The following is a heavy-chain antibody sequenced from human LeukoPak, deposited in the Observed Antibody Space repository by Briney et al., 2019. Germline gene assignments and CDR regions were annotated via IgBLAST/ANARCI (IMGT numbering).Heavy chain of an antibody. CDR1: GGSISGSSYY. J-gene: IGHJ5*02. CDR2: IYYSGST. CDR3: AKGEEYQSRAAPGLGGFDP. Sequence: SETLSLTCTVSGGSISGSSYYWGWIRQPPGKGLEWIGSIYYSGSTYYNPSLKSRVTISVDTSKNQFSLKLSSVTAADTAVYYCAKGEEYQSRAAPGLGGFDPWGQGTLVTVSS. V-gene: IGHV4-39*07. D-gene: IGHD6-6*01.